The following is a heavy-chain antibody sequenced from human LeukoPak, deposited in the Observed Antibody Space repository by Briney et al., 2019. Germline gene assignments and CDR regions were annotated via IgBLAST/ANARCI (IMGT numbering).Heavy chain of an antibody. J-gene: IGHJ5*02. D-gene: IGHD3-22*01. CDR3: ARGVNTYYYDSSGYYP. CDR2: INHSGST. Sequence: PSETLSLTCAVSGGSFSGYYWSWVRQPPGKGPEWIGEINHSGSTNYNPSLKSRVTISVDTSNNHFSLKLSSVTAADTAVYYCARGVNTYYYDSSGYYPWGQGTLVTVSS. V-gene: IGHV4-34*01. CDR1: GGSFSGYY.